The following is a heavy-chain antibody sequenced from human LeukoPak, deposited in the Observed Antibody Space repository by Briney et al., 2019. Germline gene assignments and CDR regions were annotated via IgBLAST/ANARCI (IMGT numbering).Heavy chain of an antibody. Sequence: GGPLRLSCAASGFTFSTYSMNWVRQAPGKGLEWVSYISSRSGTIHYADSVKGRFTISRDNAKNSMYLQMNSLRDEDTAVYYCARDYGTTGRAFDIWGQGAMVTVSS. CDR1: GFTFSTYS. J-gene: IGHJ3*02. CDR2: ISSRSGTI. D-gene: IGHD2-8*01. CDR3: ARDYGTTGRAFDI. V-gene: IGHV3-48*02.